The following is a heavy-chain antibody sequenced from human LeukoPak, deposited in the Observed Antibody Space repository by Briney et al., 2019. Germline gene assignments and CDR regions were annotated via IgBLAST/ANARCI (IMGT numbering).Heavy chain of an antibody. D-gene: IGHD2-8*01. V-gene: IGHV3-33*06. CDR1: GFTFSSYG. CDR3: AKYLMAKGPPYALDV. CDR2: IWYDGSNK. Sequence: PGRSLRLSCAASGFTFSSYGMHWVRQAPGKGLEWVAVIWYDGSNKYYADSVKGRFTISRDNSKNTLYLQMNSLRAEDTAVYYCAKYLMAKGPPYALDVWGQGTTVTVSS. J-gene: IGHJ6*02.